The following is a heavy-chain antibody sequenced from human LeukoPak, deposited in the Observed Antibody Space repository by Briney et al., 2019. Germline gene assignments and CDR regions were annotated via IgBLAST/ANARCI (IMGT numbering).Heavy chain of an antibody. J-gene: IGHJ4*02. CDR2: INSDGSST. D-gene: IGHD1-26*01. CDR3: AKEVDSGSYYGY. Sequence: GGSLRLSRAASGFTFSSYWMHWVRQAPGKGLVWVSRINSDGSSTSYADSVKGRFTISRDNSKNTLYLQMNSLRAEDTAVYYCAKEVDSGSYYGYWGQGTLVTVSS. CDR1: GFTFSSYW. V-gene: IGHV3-74*01.